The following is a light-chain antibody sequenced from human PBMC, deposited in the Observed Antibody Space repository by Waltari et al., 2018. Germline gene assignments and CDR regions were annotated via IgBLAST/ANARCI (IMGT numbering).Light chain of an antibody. V-gene: IGLV2-14*01. J-gene: IGLJ1*01. Sequence: QSALTQPASVSGSPGQAITISCTGTSSDVGDYNYVSWYQQHPGKAPKFMIYDVSKRPSGVSNRFSGSKSGNTASLTISGLQAEDEADYYCSSYTSSSSSYNFVFGTGTKVTVL. CDR1: SSDVGDYNY. CDR2: DVS. CDR3: SSYTSSSSSYNFV.